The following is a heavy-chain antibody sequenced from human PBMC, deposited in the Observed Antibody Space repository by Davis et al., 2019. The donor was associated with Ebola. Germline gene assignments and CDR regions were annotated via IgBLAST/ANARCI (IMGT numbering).Heavy chain of an antibody. CDR1: GFTFSSYG. J-gene: IGHJ4*02. D-gene: IGHD2-15*01. CDR3: ARAPLDIVVVVAGGDYFDY. V-gene: IGHV3-48*02. CDR2: ISSSGSTI. Sequence: GESLKISCAASGFTFSSYGMNWVRQAPGKGLEWVSYISSSGSTIYYADSVKGRFTISRDNAKNSLYLQMNSLRDEDTAVYYCARAPLDIVVVVAGGDYFDYWGQGTLVTVSS.